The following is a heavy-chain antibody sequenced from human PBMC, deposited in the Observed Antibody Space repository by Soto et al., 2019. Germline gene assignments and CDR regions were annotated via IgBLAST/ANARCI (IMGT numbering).Heavy chain of an antibody. J-gene: IGHJ6*02. CDR2: IYSGGST. V-gene: IGHV3-53*02. D-gene: IGHD2-2*01. CDR1: GFTVSSTY. Sequence: EVQLVETGGGLIQPGGSLRLSCAASGFTVSSTYMSWVRQAPGKGLEWVSVIYSGGSTYYADSVKGRFTIFRDDSKTTLYLQMNSLRAEDTAVYYCGSTSFPGYYYYGMDVWGQGTTVTVSS. CDR3: GSTSFPGYYYYGMDV.